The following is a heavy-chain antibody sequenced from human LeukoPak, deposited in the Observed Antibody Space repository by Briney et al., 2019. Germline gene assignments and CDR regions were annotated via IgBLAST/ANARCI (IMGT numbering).Heavy chain of an antibody. CDR2: IYSGGTT. CDR1: GFQVSSIN. V-gene: IGHV3-53*01. D-gene: IGHD4-17*01. J-gene: IGHJ4*02. Sequence: GGSLRLSRSASGFQVSSINMRWVRQAPGKGLEWVSVIYSGGTTYYADSVKGRFTISRDNSKNTLYLQMNSLRAEDTAVYYCANSIIDHYGDYFMIFWGQGTLVTVSS. CDR3: ANSIIDHYGDYFMIF.